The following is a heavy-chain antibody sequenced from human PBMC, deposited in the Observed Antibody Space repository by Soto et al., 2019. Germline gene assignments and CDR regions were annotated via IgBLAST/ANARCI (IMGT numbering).Heavy chain of an antibody. CDR2: ISFGGSDK. Sequence: HPGGSLRLSCAASGFTFSTYGMHWVRQAPGKGLECVAVISFGGSDKYYADSVKGRFTISRDNSKSTLYLQMNSLRVEDTAVYYCAKDYAPYSSTWYSPDYWGQGTLVTVSS. J-gene: IGHJ4*02. V-gene: IGHV3-30*18. CDR1: GFTFSTYG. D-gene: IGHD6-13*01. CDR3: AKDYAPYSSTWYSPDY.